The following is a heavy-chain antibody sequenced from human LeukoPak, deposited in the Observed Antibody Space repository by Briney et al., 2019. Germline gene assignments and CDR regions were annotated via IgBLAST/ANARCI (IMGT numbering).Heavy chain of an antibody. CDR3: AKGKIIHNGEFDA. D-gene: IGHD2-8*01. J-gene: IGHJ3*01. CDR1: GFSFGSYP. CDR2: ISDFVDNT. Sequence: GGSVRLSCAGSGFSFGSYPMSWVRQAPGEGLEWVSSISDFVDNTYYADSVKGRFTISRDNSEKSLYLQMSSLRVEDTAVYYCAKGKIIHNGEFDAWGQGTRVTVSS. V-gene: IGHV3-23*01.